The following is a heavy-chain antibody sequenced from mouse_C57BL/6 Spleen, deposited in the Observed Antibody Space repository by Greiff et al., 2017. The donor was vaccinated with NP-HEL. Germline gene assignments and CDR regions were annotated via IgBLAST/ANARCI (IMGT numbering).Heavy chain of an antibody. J-gene: IGHJ4*01. Sequence: EVKLQESGPGLVKPSQSLSLTCSVTGYSITSGYYWNWIRQFPGNKLEWMGYISYDGSNNYNPSLKNRIPITRDTSKNQFFLKLNSVTTEDTATYYCAGDYYAMDYWGLGTSVTVSS. V-gene: IGHV3-6*01. CDR1: GYSITSGYY. CDR2: ISYDGSN. CDR3: AGDYYAMDY.